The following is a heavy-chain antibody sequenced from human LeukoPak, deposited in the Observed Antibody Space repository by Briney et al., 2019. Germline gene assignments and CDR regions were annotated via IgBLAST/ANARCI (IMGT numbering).Heavy chain of an antibody. V-gene: IGHV1-3*01. CDR2: INAGNGNT. CDR3: ASSGWYARHWFDP. Sequence: VASVNVSCKASGCTFTSYAMHWVRQAPGQRLEWMGWINAGNGNTKYSQKFQGRVTITRDTSASTAYMELSSLRSEDTAVYYCASSGWYARHWFDPWGQGTLVTVSS. J-gene: IGHJ5*02. CDR1: GCTFTSYA. D-gene: IGHD6-13*01.